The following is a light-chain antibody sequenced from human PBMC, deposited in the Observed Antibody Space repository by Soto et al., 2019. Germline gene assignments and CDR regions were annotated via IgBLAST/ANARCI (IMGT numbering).Light chain of an antibody. Sequence: QSVLTQPPSASGTPGQRVTISCSGSLSNIGSNFIYWYQQLPGSAPKLLINRNNERPSGVPDRFSGSKSGTSASLAISGLRSEAEADYHCAAWDDSLRGVVFGGGTKLTVL. V-gene: IGLV1-47*01. CDR2: RNN. J-gene: IGLJ2*01. CDR1: LSNIGSNF. CDR3: AAWDDSLRGVV.